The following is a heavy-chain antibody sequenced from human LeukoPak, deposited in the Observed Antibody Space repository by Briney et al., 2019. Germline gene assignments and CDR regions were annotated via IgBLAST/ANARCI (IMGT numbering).Heavy chain of an antibody. CDR1: GFTFSSYA. CDR2: ISSSGSTI. J-gene: IGHJ6*02. V-gene: IGHV3-11*01. D-gene: IGHD6-13*01. CDR3: ARDSSSWYYYYYGMDV. Sequence: GGSLRLSCAASGFTFSSYAMSWIRQAPGKGLEWVSYISSSGSTIYYADSVKGRFTISRDNAKNSLYLQMNSLRAEDTAVYYCARDSSSWYYYYYGMDVWGQGTTVTVSS.